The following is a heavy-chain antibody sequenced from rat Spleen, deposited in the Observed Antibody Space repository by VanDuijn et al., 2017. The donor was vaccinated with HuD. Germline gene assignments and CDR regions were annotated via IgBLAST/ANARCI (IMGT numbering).Heavy chain of an antibody. CDR1: GFTFIDYY. Sequence: EVQLVESGGGLVQPGRSMKLSCAASGFTFIDYYMAWVRQAPKKGLEWVASINFEGSSTYYGDSVKGRFTISRDNAKSTLYLQMDSLRSEDTATYYCARRTEGDYWGQGVMVTVSS. CDR2: INFEGSST. D-gene: IGHD1-11*01. J-gene: IGHJ2*01. V-gene: IGHV5-22*01. CDR3: ARRTEGDY.